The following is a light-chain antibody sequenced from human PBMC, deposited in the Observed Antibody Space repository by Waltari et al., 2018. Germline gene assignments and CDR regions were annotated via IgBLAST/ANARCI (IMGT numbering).Light chain of an antibody. CDR2: GSS. CDR1: QSIMNN. Sequence: DIVLTQSPATLSVSPGKRATLSCRASQSIMNNFAWYQQRPGQAPRLLIYGSSSRTTEVPARCSGSGSGTEFTLTISSLRSGDSAIYYCHQYNSWPKTFGQGTKVEI. V-gene: IGKV3-15*01. CDR3: HQYNSWPKT. J-gene: IGKJ1*01.